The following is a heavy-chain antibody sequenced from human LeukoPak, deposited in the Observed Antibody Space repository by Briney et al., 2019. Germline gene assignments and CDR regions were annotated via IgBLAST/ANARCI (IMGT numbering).Heavy chain of an antibody. CDR1: GFTFSSYD. CDR2: IGTAGDT. CDR3: AKNVGYYYDSSGYSNWFDP. V-gene: IGHV3-13*01. Sequence: GGSLRLSCAASGFTFSSYDMHWVRQATGKGLEWVSAIGTAGDTYYPGSVKGRFTISRENAKNSLYLQMNSLRAEDTAVYYCAKNVGYYYDSSGYSNWFDPWGQGTLVTVSS. D-gene: IGHD3-22*01. J-gene: IGHJ5*02.